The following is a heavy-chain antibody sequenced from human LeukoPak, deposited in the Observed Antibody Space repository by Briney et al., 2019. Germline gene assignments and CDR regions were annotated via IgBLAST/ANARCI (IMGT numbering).Heavy chain of an antibody. CDR3: AGDNSVGDIAWWFDP. Sequence: ASVKVSCKASGYSFTTYYIYWVRQAPGQGLEWMGLINPSAGTTSYAQKFQGRVTMTRDMSTTTVYMELSSLRSDDTAVYYCAGDNSVGDIAWWFDPWGQGTLVTVSS. CDR1: GYSFTTYY. V-gene: IGHV1-46*01. D-gene: IGHD3-10*01. J-gene: IGHJ5*02. CDR2: INPSAGTT.